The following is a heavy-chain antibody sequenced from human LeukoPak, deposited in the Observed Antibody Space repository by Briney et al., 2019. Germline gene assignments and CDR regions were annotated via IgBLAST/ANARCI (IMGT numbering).Heavy chain of an antibody. CDR3: ARDSSSSYYYYYYGMDV. Sequence: GGSLRLSCAASGFTFSSYWMSWVRQAPGKGLEWVANIKQDGSEKYYVDSVKGRFTISRDNAKNSLYLQMNSLRAEDTAVYYCARDSSSSYYYYYYGMDVWGKGTTVTVSS. CDR2: IKQDGSEK. V-gene: IGHV3-7*03. D-gene: IGHD6-13*01. CDR1: GFTFSSYW. J-gene: IGHJ6*04.